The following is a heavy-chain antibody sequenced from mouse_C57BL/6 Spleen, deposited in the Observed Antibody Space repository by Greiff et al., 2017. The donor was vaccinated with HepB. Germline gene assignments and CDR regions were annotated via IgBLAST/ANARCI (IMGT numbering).Heavy chain of an antibody. D-gene: IGHD1-1*01. J-gene: IGHJ4*01. CDR2: IDPETGGT. Sequence: QVQLKQSGAELVRPGASVTLSCKASGYTFTDYEMHWVKQTPVHGLEWIGAIDPETGGTAYNQKFKGKAILTADKSSSTAYMELRSLTSEDSAVYYCTRFEVTTVVYYYAMDYWGQGTSVTVSS. CDR1: GYTFTDYE. V-gene: IGHV1-15*01. CDR3: TRFEVTTVVYYYAMDY.